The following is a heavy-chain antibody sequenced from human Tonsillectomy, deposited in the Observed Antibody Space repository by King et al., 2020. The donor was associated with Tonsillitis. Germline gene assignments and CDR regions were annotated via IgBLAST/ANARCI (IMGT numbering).Heavy chain of an antibody. D-gene: IGHD6-19*01. V-gene: IGHV3-30*01. Sequence: VQLVESGGGVVQPGRSLRLSCAASGFTFSRYAMHWVRQAPGKGLEWVAVISYDGSNKYYADSVKGRFTISRDNSKNTLYLQMNSLRAEGTAVYYCARESSGWYGDAFDIWGQGTMVTVSS. CDR3: ARESSGWYGDAFDI. J-gene: IGHJ3*02. CDR1: GFTFSRYA. CDR2: ISYDGSNK.